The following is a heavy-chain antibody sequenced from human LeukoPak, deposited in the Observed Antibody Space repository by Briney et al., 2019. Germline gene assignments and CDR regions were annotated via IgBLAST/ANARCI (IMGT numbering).Heavy chain of an antibody. D-gene: IGHD3-10*01. CDR2: ISASGGST. CDR1: GFTFSSYA. V-gene: IGHV3-23*01. Sequence: PGGSLRLSCAASGFTFSSYAMSWVRQAPGKGLEWVSAISASGGSTYYADSVKGRFTISRDNSKNTLYLQMNSLRAEDTAVYYCAKNHGSGSYYYYYYMDVWGKGTTVTVSS. CDR3: AKNHGSGSYYYYYYMDV. J-gene: IGHJ6*03.